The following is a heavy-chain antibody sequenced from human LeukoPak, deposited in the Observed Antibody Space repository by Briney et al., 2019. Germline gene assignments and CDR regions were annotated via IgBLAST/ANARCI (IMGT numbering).Heavy chain of an antibody. V-gene: IGHV3-74*01. D-gene: IGHD1-26*01. CDR2: INSDGSST. Sequence: GGSLRLSCAASGFTFSSYWMHWVRQAPGKGLVWVSRINSDGSSTSYADSVKGRFTISRDNAKNTLYLQMNSLRAEDTAMYYCARGEALGAFDYWGQGTLVTVSS. J-gene: IGHJ4*02. CDR3: ARGEALGAFDY. CDR1: GFTFSSYW.